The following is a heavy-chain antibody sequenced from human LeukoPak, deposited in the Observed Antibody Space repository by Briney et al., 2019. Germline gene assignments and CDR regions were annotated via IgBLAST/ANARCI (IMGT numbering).Heavy chain of an antibody. Sequence: GGSLRLSCAASGFTFSSYGMHWVRQAPGKGLEWVAVIWYDGSNKYYADSVKGRFTISRDNSKNTLYLQMNSLRAEDTAVYYCARTGIDLLWFGELGYFDYWGQGTLVTVSS. CDR1: GFTFSSYG. CDR2: IWYDGSNK. CDR3: ARTGIDLLWFGELGYFDY. V-gene: IGHV3-33*08. J-gene: IGHJ4*02. D-gene: IGHD3-10*01.